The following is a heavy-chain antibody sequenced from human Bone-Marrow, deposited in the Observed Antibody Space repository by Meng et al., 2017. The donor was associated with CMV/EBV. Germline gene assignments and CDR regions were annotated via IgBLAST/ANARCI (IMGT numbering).Heavy chain of an antibody. V-gene: IGHV3-30*02. J-gene: IGHJ4*02. D-gene: IGHD3-3*01. CDR2: IRYDGSNN. Sequence: GESLKISCATSGFTFSIFGMHWVRQAPGKGLEWVAFIRYDGSNNYYADSVKGRFTISRDNSKNTLYLQMNSLRAEDTAVYHCAKTYYDFRSGYKGPFDYWAQGTLVTVSS. CDR1: GFTFSIFG. CDR3: AKTYYDFRSGYKGPFDY.